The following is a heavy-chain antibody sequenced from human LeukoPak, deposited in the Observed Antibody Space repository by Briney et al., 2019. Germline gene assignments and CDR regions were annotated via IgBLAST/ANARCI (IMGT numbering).Heavy chain of an antibody. CDR1: GFTFSSYG. J-gene: IGHJ4*02. D-gene: IGHD3-10*01. CDR2: ISGGGGST. Sequence: ESGGSLRLSCAASGFTFSSYGMSWVRQAPGKGLEWVSAISGGGGSTYYADSVKGHFTISRDNSKNTLYVQMNSLRAEDTAVYYCAKFSSNGSGNYYHDYWGQGTLVTVSS. V-gene: IGHV3-23*01. CDR3: AKFSSNGSGNYYHDY.